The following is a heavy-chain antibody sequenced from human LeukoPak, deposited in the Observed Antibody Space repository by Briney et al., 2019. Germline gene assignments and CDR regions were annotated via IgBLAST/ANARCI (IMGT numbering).Heavy chain of an antibody. CDR3: AGLGAAKQPQTDDAFDI. CDR1: GFTFSSYW. CDR2: ISQDGSER. D-gene: IGHD3-16*01. V-gene: IGHV3-7*01. J-gene: IGHJ3*02. Sequence: PGGSLRLSCAASGFTFSSYWMSWVRQAPGKGLEWVASISQDGSERHSADSVKGRFTISRDNAKKSLFLQVNSLRAEDTAVYYCAGLGAAKQPQTDDAFDIWGQGTLVTVSS.